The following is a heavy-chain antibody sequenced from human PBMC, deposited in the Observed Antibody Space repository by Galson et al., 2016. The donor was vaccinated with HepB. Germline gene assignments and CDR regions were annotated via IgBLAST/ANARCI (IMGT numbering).Heavy chain of an antibody. CDR2: INEGGSYE. CDR1: GFTFRSYW. CDR3: ARAAGRARFDP. D-gene: IGHD6-25*01. Sequence: LRLSCAASGFTFRSYWMSWVRQAPGQGLERVASINEGGSYEYYLDSVRGRFTISRDNAKNSLYLQMNSLRVDDTAVYYCARAAGRARFDPWGQGTLVTVSS. V-gene: IGHV3-7*03. J-gene: IGHJ5*02.